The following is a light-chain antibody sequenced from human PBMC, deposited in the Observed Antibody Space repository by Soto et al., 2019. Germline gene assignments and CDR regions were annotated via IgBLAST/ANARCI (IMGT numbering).Light chain of an antibody. Sequence: QSVLTQTPSASGTPGQRVTISCSGSSSNIGSNLVYWYQHLPGTAPKLLIYRNILRDSGVPDRFSASKSGTSASLAIGGLRSEDEGDYYCASWDDSLSGVVFGGGTKLTVL. CDR1: SSNIGSNL. CDR3: ASWDDSLSGVV. V-gene: IGLV1-47*01. CDR2: RNI. J-gene: IGLJ2*01.